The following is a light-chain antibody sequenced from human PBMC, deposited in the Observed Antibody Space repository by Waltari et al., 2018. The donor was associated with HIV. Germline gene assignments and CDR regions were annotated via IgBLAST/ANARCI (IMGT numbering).Light chain of an antibody. CDR2: DAS. Sequence: DIQMTQSPSSLSASVGASVTITCQESHDTSFYLNWYQQQPGKAPKLLIYDASKLERGVPSRFTGSGSGTHFTFTITSLQAEDIATYYCQQYRSLPITFGGGTKVEI. CDR3: QQYRSLPIT. V-gene: IGKV1-33*01. CDR1: HDTSFY. J-gene: IGKJ4*01.